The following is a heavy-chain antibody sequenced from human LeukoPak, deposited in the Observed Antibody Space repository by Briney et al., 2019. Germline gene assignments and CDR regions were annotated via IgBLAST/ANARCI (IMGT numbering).Heavy chain of an antibody. CDR3: EKELRGYSYGEH. CDR2: ISYDGSNK. Sequence: GGSLRLSCAASGFTFSSYAMHWVRQAPGKGLEWVAVISYDGSNKYYADSVKGRFTISRDNSKNMLYLRMNSLRAEDTAVYYCEKELRGYSYGEHWGQGILVTVSS. CDR1: GFTFSSYA. D-gene: IGHD5-18*01. V-gene: IGHV3-30-3*01. J-gene: IGHJ1*01.